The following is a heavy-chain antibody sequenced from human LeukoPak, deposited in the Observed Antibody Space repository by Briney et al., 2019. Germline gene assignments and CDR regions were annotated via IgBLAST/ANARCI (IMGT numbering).Heavy chain of an antibody. Sequence: SETLSLTCAVYGGSFSGYYWSWIRQPPGKGLEWLGEINHSGSTNYNPSLKSRVTISVDTSKNQFSLKLSSVTAADTAVYYCARRSPSSAPIVVVPAAMSGFDYWGQGTLVTVSS. J-gene: IGHJ4*02. CDR3: ARRSPSSAPIVVVPAAMSGFDY. V-gene: IGHV4-34*01. D-gene: IGHD2-2*01. CDR1: GGSFSGYY. CDR2: INHSGST.